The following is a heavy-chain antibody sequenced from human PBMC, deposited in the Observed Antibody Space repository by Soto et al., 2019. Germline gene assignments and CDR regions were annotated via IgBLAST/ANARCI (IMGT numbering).Heavy chain of an antibody. CDR3: ARLRGYSYGYWFDP. Sequence: SETLSLTCAVYGGSSSGYYWSWIRQPPGKGLEWIGEINHSGSTNYNPSLKSRVTISVDTSKNQFSLKLSSVTAADTAVYYCARLRGYSYGYWFDPWGQGTLVTVSS. V-gene: IGHV4-34*01. J-gene: IGHJ5*02. D-gene: IGHD5-18*01. CDR2: INHSGST. CDR1: GGSSSGYY.